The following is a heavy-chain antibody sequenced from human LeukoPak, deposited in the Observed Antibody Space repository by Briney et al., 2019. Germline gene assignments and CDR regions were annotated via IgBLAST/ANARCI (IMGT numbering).Heavy chain of an antibody. D-gene: IGHD5-12*01. J-gene: IGHJ5*02. V-gene: IGHV3-74*01. CDR1: GFTFSRYW. CDR3: ARVLSGSWDWFDP. Sequence: GESLRLSCAASGFTFSRYWIHWVRQAPGKGLEWVSRINPDGSTTTYADSVKGRCTISRDNVKNTVYLQVDSLRAEDTAVYYCARVLSGSWDWFDPWGQGTLVTVSS. CDR2: INPDGSTT.